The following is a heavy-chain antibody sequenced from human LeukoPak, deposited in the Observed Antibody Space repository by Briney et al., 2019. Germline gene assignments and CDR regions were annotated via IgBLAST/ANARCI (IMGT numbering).Heavy chain of an antibody. CDR3: ARDRNNDILPGYYHFDY. D-gene: IGHD3-9*01. J-gene: IGHJ4*02. CDR2: IRSSTSYI. CDR1: GFTFSSYS. Sequence: PGGSLRLSCAASGFTFSSYSMNWVRQAPGKGLEWVSSIRSSTSYIYYEDSVKGRFTISRDNAKNSLYLQMNSLRAEDTAVYYCARDRNNDILPGYYHFDYWGQGTLVTVSS. V-gene: IGHV3-21*01.